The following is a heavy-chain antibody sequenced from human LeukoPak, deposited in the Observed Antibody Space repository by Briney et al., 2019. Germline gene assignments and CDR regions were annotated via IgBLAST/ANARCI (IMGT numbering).Heavy chain of an antibody. CDR3: ARGPRGYSGYDLDY. Sequence: SVKVSCKASGGTFSSYAISWVRQAPGQGLEWMGRIIPILGIANYAQKFQGRVTITADKSTSTAYMELSSLRSEDTAVYYCARGPRGYSGYDLDYWGQGTLVTVSS. CDR2: IIPILGIA. D-gene: IGHD5-12*01. V-gene: IGHV1-69*04. J-gene: IGHJ4*02. CDR1: GGTFSSYA.